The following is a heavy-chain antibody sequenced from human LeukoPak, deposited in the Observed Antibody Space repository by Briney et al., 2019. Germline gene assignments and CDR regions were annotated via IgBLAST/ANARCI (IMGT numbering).Heavy chain of an antibody. CDR2: IYSGGST. D-gene: IGHD6-6*01. Sequence: GGSLRLSCAASGFTVSSNYMSWVRQAPGKGLEWVSVIYSGGSTYYADSVKGRFTISRDNAKNTLYLHMNSLRAEDTAIYYCARALGSVADFWGQGTMVTVSS. J-gene: IGHJ4*02. CDR1: GFTVSSNY. V-gene: IGHV3-66*01. CDR3: ARALGSVADF.